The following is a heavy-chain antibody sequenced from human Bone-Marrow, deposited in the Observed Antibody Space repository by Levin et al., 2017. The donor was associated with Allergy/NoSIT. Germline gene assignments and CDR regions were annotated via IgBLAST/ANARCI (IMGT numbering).Heavy chain of an antibody. CDR1: GFAFSSYA. CDR3: AKLQGEGY. D-gene: IGHD3-16*01. CDR2: VSASGGDI. J-gene: IGHJ4*02. V-gene: IGHV3-23*01. Sequence: GESLKISCAASGFAFSSYAMSWVRQAPGKGLEWVSGVSASGGDIYYADSVKGRFTITRDNSMDTLYLQMNSLRVEDTAVYYCAKLQGEGYWGQGTLVTVSS.